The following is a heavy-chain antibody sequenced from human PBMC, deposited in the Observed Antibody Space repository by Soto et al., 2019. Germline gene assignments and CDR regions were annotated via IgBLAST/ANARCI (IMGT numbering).Heavy chain of an antibody. V-gene: IGHV3-9*01. CDR3: AKDITGTAYDAFDI. J-gene: IGHJ3*02. CDR2: ISWNSGSI. CDR1: GFTFDDYA. D-gene: IGHD1-20*01. Sequence: EVPLVESGGGLVQPGRSLRLSCAASGFTFDDYAMHCVRQAPGKGLEWVSGISWNSGSIGYADSVKGRFTISRDNAKNSLYLQMNSLRAEDTALYYCAKDITGTAYDAFDIWGQGTMVTVSS.